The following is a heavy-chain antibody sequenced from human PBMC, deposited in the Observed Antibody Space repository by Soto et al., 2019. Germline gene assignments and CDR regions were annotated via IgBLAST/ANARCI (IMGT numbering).Heavy chain of an antibody. J-gene: IGHJ4*02. CDR1: GYTFTSSY. V-gene: IGHV1-46*03. CDR2: INPMGGST. CDR3: SRGLFTGDY. D-gene: IGHD3-22*01. Sequence: ASVKVSCKASGYTFTSSYIHWVRQAPGQGLEWMAIINPMGGSTNYAQRFKGRVTLTMDTSASTVYMDLSSLRSEDTAVYYCSRGLFTGDYWGQGTLVTVS.